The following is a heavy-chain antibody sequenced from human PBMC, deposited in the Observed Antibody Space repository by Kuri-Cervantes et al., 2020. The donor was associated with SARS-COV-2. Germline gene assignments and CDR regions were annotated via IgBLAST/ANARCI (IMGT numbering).Heavy chain of an antibody. CDR1: GGSFSGYY. CDR2: INHSGST. CDR3: ARGKVVVVPAAPGKGYFQH. V-gene: IGHV4-34*01. D-gene: IGHD2-2*01. Sequence: SQTLSLTCAVYGGSFSGYYWSWIRQPSGKGLEWIGEINHSGSTNYNPSLKSRVTISVDTSKNQFSLKLSSVTAADTAVYYCARGKVVVVPAAPGKGYFQHWGQGTLVTVSS. J-gene: IGHJ1*01.